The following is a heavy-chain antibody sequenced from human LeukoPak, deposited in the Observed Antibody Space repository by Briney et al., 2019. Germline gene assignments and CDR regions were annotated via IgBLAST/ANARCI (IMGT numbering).Heavy chain of an antibody. J-gene: IGHJ4*02. CDR3: ARHPFATPFDY. CDR2: MYYSGST. CDR1: GGSISGDY. Sequence: SETLSLTCTVSGGSISGDYWSWIRQPPGKGLEWIGYMYYSGSTNHNPSLKSRVTMSVDTSKKQFSLKVRSVTAADTAVYYCARHPFATPFDYWGPGTLVTVSS. D-gene: IGHD2-15*01. V-gene: IGHV4-59*01.